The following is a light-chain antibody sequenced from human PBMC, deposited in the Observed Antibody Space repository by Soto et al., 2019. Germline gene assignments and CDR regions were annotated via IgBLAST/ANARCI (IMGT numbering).Light chain of an antibody. J-gene: IGLJ1*01. V-gene: IGLV2-8*01. Sequence: QSVLTQPPSASGSPGQSVTISCTGTSSDVGGYNYVSWFQQHPGEAPKLIIHEVNQRPSGVPDRFSGSKSGNMASLTVSGLQAEDEGTYYCSSYGGYNNVVFGTGTKVTVL. CDR3: SSYGGYNNVV. CDR1: SSDVGGYNY. CDR2: EVN.